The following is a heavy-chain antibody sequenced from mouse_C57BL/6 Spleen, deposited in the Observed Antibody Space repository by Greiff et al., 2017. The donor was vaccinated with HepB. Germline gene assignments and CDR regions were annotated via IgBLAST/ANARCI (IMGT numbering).Heavy chain of an antibody. CDR2: IYPSDSET. V-gene: IGHV1-61*01. J-gene: IGHJ3*01. Sequence: QVQLQQSGPELVKPGSSVKLSCKASGYTFTSYWMDWVKQRPGQGLEWIGNIYPSDSETHYNQKFKDKATLTVDKSSSTAYMQLSSLTSEDSAVYYCARLVTTDSWFAYWGQGTLVTVSA. CDR3: ARLVTTDSWFAY. CDR1: GYTFTSYW. D-gene: IGHD2-2*01.